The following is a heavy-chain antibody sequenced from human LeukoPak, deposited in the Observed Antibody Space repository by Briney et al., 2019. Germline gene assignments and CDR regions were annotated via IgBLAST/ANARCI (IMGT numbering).Heavy chain of an antibody. Sequence: SETLSLTCTVSGGSISSYYWSWIRQPAVKGLEWIGRIYTSGSTNYNPSLKSRVTMSVDTSKNQFSLKLSSVTAADTAVYYCAREDYYDSSGYYYLPYFDYWGQGTLVTVSS. V-gene: IGHV4-4*07. D-gene: IGHD3-22*01. CDR3: AREDYYDSSGYYYLPYFDY. J-gene: IGHJ4*02. CDR1: GGSISSYY. CDR2: IYTSGST.